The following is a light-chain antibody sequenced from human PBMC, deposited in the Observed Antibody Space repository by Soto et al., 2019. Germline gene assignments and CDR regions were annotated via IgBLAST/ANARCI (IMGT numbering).Light chain of an antibody. CDR2: EVT. V-gene: IGLV2-23*02. CDR1: SSDVGRYNL. CDR3: CSYAGSTTPVV. Sequence: QSVLTQPASVSGSPGQSITISCAGTSSDVGRYNLVSWYQQHPGKAPKLMICEVTKRPSGVSNRFSGSKSGNTASLTISGLQAEDEANYYCCSYAGSTTPVVFGGGTKVTVL. J-gene: IGLJ2*01.